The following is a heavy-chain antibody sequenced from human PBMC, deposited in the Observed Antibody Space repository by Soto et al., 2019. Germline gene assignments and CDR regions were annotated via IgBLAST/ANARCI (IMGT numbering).Heavy chain of an antibody. V-gene: IGHV3-21*01. Sequence: GGSLRLSCAASGFTFSSYSMNWVRQAPGKGLEWVSSISSSSSYIYYADSVKGRFTISRDNAKNSLYLQMNSLRAEDTAVYYCARDLVTYGFFDYWGQGTLVTVYS. CDR1: GFTFSSYS. CDR2: ISSSSSYI. CDR3: ARDLVTYGFFDY. J-gene: IGHJ4*02. D-gene: IGHD3-10*01.